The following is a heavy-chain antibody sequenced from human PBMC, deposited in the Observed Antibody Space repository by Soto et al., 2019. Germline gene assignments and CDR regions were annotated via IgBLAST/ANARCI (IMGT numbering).Heavy chain of an antibody. CDR3: AKDIGYCSGGSCAHTAV. D-gene: IGHD2-15*01. Sequence: GGSLRLSCAASGFTFSSYSMNWARQAPGKGLEWVSYISSSSSTIYYADSVKGRFTISRDNAKNSLYLQMNSLRAEDTAVYYCAKDIGYCSGGSCAHTAVWGKGATVTVSS. J-gene: IGHJ6*04. CDR2: ISSSSSTI. CDR1: GFTFSSYS. V-gene: IGHV3-48*01.